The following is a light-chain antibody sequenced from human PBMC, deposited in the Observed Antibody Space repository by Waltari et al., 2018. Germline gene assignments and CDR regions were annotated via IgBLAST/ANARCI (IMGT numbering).Light chain of an antibody. V-gene: IGKV1-39*01. Sequence: DIQMTQSPSSLSASVGDRVTITCRASQSTRTSLNWYQQKPGKAPKLLIYDASTLQRGVPSRFSGRGSATDFTLTISSLQPEDFATYYCQQSHDFPYTFGLGTKLEF. CDR3: QQSHDFPYT. CDR2: DAS. J-gene: IGKJ2*01. CDR1: QSTRTS.